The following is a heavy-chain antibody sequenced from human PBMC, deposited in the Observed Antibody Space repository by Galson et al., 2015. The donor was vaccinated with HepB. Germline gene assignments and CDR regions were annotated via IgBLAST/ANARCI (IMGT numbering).Heavy chain of an antibody. Sequence: SLRLSCAASGFTFSSYAMSWVRQAPGKGLEWVSAISGSGGSTYYADSVKGRFTISRDNSKNTLYLQMNSLRAEDTAVYYCARKPQYSSSWAFDYWGQGTLVTVSS. D-gene: IGHD6-13*01. CDR2: ISGSGGST. CDR3: ARKPQYSSSWAFDY. CDR1: GFTFSSYA. J-gene: IGHJ4*02. V-gene: IGHV3-23*01.